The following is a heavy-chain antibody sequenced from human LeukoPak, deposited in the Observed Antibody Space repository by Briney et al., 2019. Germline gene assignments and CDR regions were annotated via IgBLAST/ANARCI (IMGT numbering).Heavy chain of an antibody. CDR3: TYTYDFWSGYRWAY. J-gene: IGHJ4*02. Sequence: SVPTLVNPTQTLTLTCTFSKFSLSTSGVDVGWIRQPPGKALECLALTSWNDDNRYSPSMQSRLTLTKDTSKDQVVLTVTNMDPLDTATYYCTYTYDFWSGYRWAYWGQGTLVTVSS. D-gene: IGHD3-3*01. CDR2: TSWNDDN. V-gene: IGHV2-5*01. CDR1: KFSLSTSGVD.